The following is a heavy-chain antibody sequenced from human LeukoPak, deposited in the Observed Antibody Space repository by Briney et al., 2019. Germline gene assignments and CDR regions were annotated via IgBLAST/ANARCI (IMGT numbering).Heavy chain of an antibody. CDR3: ARDAETSLTN. CDR1: GFAVSSKY. D-gene: IGHD3-3*01. Sequence: GGSLRLSCAASGFAVSSKYMNWVRQAPGKGLEWVTVIYLDGRADYADSVKGRFTISSDNSKNTVYLQMNSLKDEDTAVYYCARDAETSLTNWGQGTLVTVSP. J-gene: IGHJ4*02. CDR2: IYLDGRA. V-gene: IGHV3-66*01.